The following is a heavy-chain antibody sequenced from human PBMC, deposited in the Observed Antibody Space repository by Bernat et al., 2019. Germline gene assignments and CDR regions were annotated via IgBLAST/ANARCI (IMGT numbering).Heavy chain of an antibody. CDR3: ARDFKCSCGSCRPAFDI. Sequence: GGSLRLSCAAAGFTFSSYWIHCVRQAPGKGLVWVSRINIDGSSTSYEDSVKVRVTISRDNAKNTLYLQMNSLRAEATDVYYCARDFKCSCGSCRPAFDIWGQGTIV. D-gene: IGHD2-15*01. V-gene: IGHV3-74*01. CDR1: GFTFSSYW. J-gene: IGHJ3*02. CDR2: INIDGSST.